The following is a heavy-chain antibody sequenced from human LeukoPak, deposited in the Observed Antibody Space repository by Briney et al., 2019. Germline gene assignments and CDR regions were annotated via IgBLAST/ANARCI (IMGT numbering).Heavy chain of an antibody. CDR1: GGSIRSYY. J-gene: IGHJ4*02. CDR3: AREGTYCSRTSCYDSFLDY. Sequence: PPETLSLTCTVSGGSIRSYYWSWIRQPAGKGLEWIGRIYPSGSTNYNPSLKTRVTMSVDTSRNQFSQRLSSVTAADTAVYYCAREGTYCSRTSCYDSFLDYWGQGTLVTVSS. CDR2: IYPSGST. D-gene: IGHD2-2*01. V-gene: IGHV4-4*07.